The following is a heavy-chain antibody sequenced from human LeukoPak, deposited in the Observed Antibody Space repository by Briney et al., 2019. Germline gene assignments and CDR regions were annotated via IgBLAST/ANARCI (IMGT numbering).Heavy chain of an antibody. D-gene: IGHD3-3*01. V-gene: IGHV4-39*07. CDR3: ARDGAGTTEYYDFWSGYLYDY. Sequence: SETLSLTCTVSGSSISSSSYYWGWIRQPPGKGLEWIGTVYYSGSTFYNPSLKSRVTMSVHTSKNQFSLRLTSVTAADTAVYYCARDGAGTTEYYDFWSGYLYDYWGQGTLVTVSS. CDR2: VYYSGST. J-gene: IGHJ4*02. CDR1: GSSISSSSYY.